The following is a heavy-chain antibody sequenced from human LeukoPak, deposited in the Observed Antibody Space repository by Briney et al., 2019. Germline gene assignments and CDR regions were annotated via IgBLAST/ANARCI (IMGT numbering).Heavy chain of an antibody. CDR3: AKDMTFDSSGYGLDY. J-gene: IGHJ4*02. V-gene: IGHV3-30*02. Sequence: GGSLRLSCAASGFTFSSYGMHWVRQAPGKGLEWVAFIRYDGSNKYYADSVKGRFTIFRDDSKDTLYLQLNSLRAEDTAIYYCAKDMTFDSSGYGLDYWGQGTLVTVSS. D-gene: IGHD3-22*01. CDR2: IRYDGSNK. CDR1: GFTFSSYG.